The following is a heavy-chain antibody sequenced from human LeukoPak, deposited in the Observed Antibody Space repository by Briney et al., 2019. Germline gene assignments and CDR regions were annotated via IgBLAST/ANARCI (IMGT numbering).Heavy chain of an antibody. CDR3: AREHILTGYYCFDY. V-gene: IGHV1-69*04. CDR2: IIPILGIA. Sequence: GASVKVSCKASGGTFSSYAISWVRQAPGQGLEWMGRIIPILGIANYAQKFQGRVTITADKSTSTAYMELSSLRSEDTAVYYCAREHILTGYYCFDYWGQGTLVTVSS. J-gene: IGHJ4*02. CDR1: GGTFSSYA. D-gene: IGHD3-9*01.